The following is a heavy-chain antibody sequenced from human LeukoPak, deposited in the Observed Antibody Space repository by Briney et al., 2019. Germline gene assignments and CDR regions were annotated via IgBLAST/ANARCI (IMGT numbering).Heavy chain of an antibody. CDR3: ARDQSTLDV. CDR1: GGSISSHY. J-gene: IGHJ6*04. Sequence: SETLSLTCTVSGGSISSHYGSWIRQPPGKGLEWIGYIDFSGSTNYNPSLKSRVTLSVDTSKNQLSLKVSSVTAADTAVYYCARDQSTLDVWGKGTTVTVSS. V-gene: IGHV4-59*11. CDR2: IDFSGST.